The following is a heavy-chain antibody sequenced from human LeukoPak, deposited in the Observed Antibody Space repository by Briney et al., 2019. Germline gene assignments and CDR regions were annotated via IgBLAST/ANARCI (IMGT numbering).Heavy chain of an antibody. D-gene: IGHD3-3*01. CDR3: ARATEDYDFWSGYKRGYWFDP. CDR2: IYHSGST. Sequence: PSETLSLTCAVSGGSISSGGYSWSWIRQPPGKGLEWIGYIYHSGSTYYNPSLKSRVTISVDRSKNQFSLKLSSVTAADTAVYYCARATEDYDFWSGYKRGYWFDPWGQGTLVTVSS. CDR1: GGSISSGGYS. J-gene: IGHJ5*02. V-gene: IGHV4-30-2*01.